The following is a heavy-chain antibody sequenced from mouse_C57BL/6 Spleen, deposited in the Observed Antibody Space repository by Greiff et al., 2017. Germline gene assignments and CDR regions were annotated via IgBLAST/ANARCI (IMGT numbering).Heavy chain of an antibody. CDR2: ISYDGSN. Sequence: ESGPGLVKPSQSLSLTCSVTGYSITSGYYWNWIRQFPGNKLEWMGYISYDGSNNYNPSLKNRISITRDTSKNQFFLKLNSVTTEDTATYYCAREYDYDACAYWGQGTLVTVSA. V-gene: IGHV3-6*01. J-gene: IGHJ3*01. CDR3: AREYDYDACAY. D-gene: IGHD2-4*01. CDR1: GYSITSGYY.